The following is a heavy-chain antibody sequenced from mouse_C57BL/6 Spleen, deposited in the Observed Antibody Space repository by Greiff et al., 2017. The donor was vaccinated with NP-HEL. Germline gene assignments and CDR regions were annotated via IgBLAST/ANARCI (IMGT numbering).Heavy chain of an antibody. CDR2: ISNLAYSI. Sequence: EVKLVESGGGLVQPGGSLKLSCAASGFTFSDYGMAWVRQAPRKGPEWVAFISNLAYSIYYADTVTGRFTISRENAKNTLYLEMSSLRSEDTAMYYCARRDYGSFAYWGQGTLVTVSA. J-gene: IGHJ3*01. D-gene: IGHD1-1*01. CDR1: GFTFSDYG. CDR3: ARRDYGSFAY. V-gene: IGHV5-15*01.